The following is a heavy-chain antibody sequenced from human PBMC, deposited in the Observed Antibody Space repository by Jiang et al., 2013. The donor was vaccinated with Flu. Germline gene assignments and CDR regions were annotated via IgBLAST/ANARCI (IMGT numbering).Heavy chain of an antibody. V-gene: IGHV1-2*02. Sequence: GAEVKKPGASVKVSCKASGYTFTGYYMHRVRQAPGQGLEWMGWINPNSGGTNYAQKFQGRVTLTRDTSISTAYMELSRLRSDDTAVYYCARDLEFGVVIMAASYGMDVWGQGTTVTVSS. CDR3: ARDLEFGVVIMAASYGMDV. J-gene: IGHJ6*02. D-gene: IGHD3-3*01. CDR1: GYTFTGYY. CDR2: INPNSGGT.